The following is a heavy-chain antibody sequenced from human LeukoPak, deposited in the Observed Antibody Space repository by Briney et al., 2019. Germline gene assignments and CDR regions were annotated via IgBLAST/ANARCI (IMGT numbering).Heavy chain of an antibody. D-gene: IGHD3-10*01. CDR2: INPNSGGT. Sequence: ASVKVSCKASGYTFTGYYMHWVRQAPGQGLEWMGWINPNSGGTNYAQKFQGRVTITRDTSASTAYMELSSLRSEDTAVYYCARESGSGSYYNVGAFDIWGQGTMVTVSS. CDR3: ARESGSGSYYNVGAFDI. J-gene: IGHJ3*02. V-gene: IGHV1-2*02. CDR1: GYTFTGYY.